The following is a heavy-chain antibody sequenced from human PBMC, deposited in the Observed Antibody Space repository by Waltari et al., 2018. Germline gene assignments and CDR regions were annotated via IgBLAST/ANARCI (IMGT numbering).Heavy chain of an antibody. CDR3: ARGGIAAAGTRYYYAMDV. D-gene: IGHD6-13*01. V-gene: IGHV1-8*01. CDR1: GSTFTSYD. Sequence: QVQLVQSGAEVKKPGASVKVSCKASGSTFTSYDINWFRQATGQGLEWMGWMDPNSGDAAYAQKFQGRVTMTKNTSIHTADMELSSLRSEYTAVYYCARGGIAAAGTRYYYAMDVWGQGTTVIV. CDR2: MDPNSGDA. J-gene: IGHJ6*02.